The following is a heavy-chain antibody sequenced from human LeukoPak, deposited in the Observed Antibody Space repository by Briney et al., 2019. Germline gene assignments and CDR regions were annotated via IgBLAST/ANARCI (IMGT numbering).Heavy chain of an antibody. CDR2: ICFSGIT. CDR3: ARDRMGGAKGWFDP. V-gene: IGHV4-59*01. D-gene: IGHD1-26*01. Sequence: KPSETLSLTCTVSGGSISSYYWSWFRQPPGKGLEWFGYICFSGITNYNPSLKSRVSISVDTFKSPFSLRLCSVCAADTAVYYCARDRMGGAKGWFDPWGQGTLVTVSS. J-gene: IGHJ5*02. CDR1: GGSISSYY.